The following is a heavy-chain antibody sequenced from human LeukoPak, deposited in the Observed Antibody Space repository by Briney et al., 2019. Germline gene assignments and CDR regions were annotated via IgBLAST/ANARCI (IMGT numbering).Heavy chain of an antibody. CDR3: AGDRAGLLLWYYFDY. CDR2: ISDDGSKK. V-gene: IGHV3-30-3*01. J-gene: IGHJ4*02. Sequence: PGGSLRLSCAASGFTFSRYVMHWVRQAPGKGLEWVAIISDDGSKKYYADSVKGRFTISRDNSKNTLYLQMNSLRAEDTSVYYFAGDRAGLLLWYYFDYWGQGTLVTVSS. D-gene: IGHD3-10*01. CDR1: GFTFSRYV.